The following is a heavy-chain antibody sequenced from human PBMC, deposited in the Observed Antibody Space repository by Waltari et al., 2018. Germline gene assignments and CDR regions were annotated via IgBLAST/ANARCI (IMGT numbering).Heavy chain of an antibody. CDR2: ITPMFGTS. CDR1: GGTFSRYD. V-gene: IGHV1-69*01. CDR3: ARGCSYDTTGYYYYY. Sequence: QVQLVQSGPEVKKPGSSVKVSCKASGGTFSRYDISWVRQAPGQGLEWMGGITPMFGTSSHAQKFQGRVTITADESTSTVHMELRSLRSEDTAIDYCARGCSYDTTGYYYYYWGQGTLVTVSS. D-gene: IGHD3-22*01. J-gene: IGHJ4*02.